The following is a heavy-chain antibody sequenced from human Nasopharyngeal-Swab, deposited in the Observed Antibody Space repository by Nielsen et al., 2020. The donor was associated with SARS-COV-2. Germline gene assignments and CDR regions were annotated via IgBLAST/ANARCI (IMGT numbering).Heavy chain of an antibody. J-gene: IGHJ6*03. CDR2: IYPGDSNT. CDR3: ARLDCSSTSCYTNYWDYYMDF. V-gene: IGHV5-51*01. CDR1: GYSFTTYW. D-gene: IGHD2-2*02. Sequence: KVSCKGSGYSFTTYWIGWVRQMPGKGLEWMGLIYPGDSNTRYSPSFQGQVAISADKSISTAYLQWSSLKASDTAIYYCARLDCSSTSCYTNYWDYYMDFWGKGTTVTVSS.